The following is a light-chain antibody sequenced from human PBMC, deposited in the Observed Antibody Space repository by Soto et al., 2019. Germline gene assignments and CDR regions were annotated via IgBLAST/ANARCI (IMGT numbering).Light chain of an antibody. V-gene: IGLV2-8*01. CDR1: SGDIGAYNY. CDR2: EVS. Sequence: QSALAQPPSASGAPGQSVTISCTGTSGDIGAYNYVSWYQQHPGKAPKLLIYEVSKRPSGVPDRFSGSKSGNTASLTVSGAQAEDEADYYCSSYPSSSTRVFGTGTKVTVL. CDR3: SSYPSSSTRV. J-gene: IGLJ1*01.